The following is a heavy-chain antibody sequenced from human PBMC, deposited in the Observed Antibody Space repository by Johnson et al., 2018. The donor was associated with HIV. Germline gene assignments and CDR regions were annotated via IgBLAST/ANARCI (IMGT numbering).Heavy chain of an antibody. CDR3: AASAAALVRGGDDAFDI. D-gene: IGHD6-25*01. CDR1: GFTVSSNY. Sequence: VQLVESGGGLVQPGGSLRLSCAASGFTVSSNYMSWVRQAPGKGLEWVSVFYSGANTYYADSVKGRFTISRDNSKNTPYLKINSLRAEDTAVYYRAASAAALVRGGDDAFDIWGQGTMVTVSS. CDR2: FYSGANT. V-gene: IGHV3-66*02. J-gene: IGHJ3*02.